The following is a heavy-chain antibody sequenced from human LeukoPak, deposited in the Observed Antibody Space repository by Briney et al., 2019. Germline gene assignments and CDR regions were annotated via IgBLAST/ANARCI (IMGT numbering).Heavy chain of an antibody. V-gene: IGHV3-11*01. D-gene: IGHD3-9*01. CDR2: ISTTGSTI. CDR1: GFTFSDYH. CDR3: ARSLVTGYFPHYHYYALDV. J-gene: IGHJ6*02. Sequence: GGSLRLSCAASGFTFSDYHMSWIRQAPGKGLEWVSYISTTGSTIYYADSLKGRFTISRDNAKNSLYLQVSSLRAEDAALYYCARSLVTGYFPHYHYYALDVWGHGTTVAVSS.